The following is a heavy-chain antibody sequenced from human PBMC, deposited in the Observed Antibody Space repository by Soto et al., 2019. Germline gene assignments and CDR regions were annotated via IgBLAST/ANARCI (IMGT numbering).Heavy chain of an antibody. CDR2: INAGNGNT. D-gene: IGHD3-22*01. CDR1: GYTFTSYA. Sequence: ASVKVSCKASGYTFTSYAMHWVRQAPGQRLEWMGWINAGNGNTKYSQKFQGRVTITRDTSASTAYMELSSLRSEDTAVYYGARGSGYYYWDDYWGQGTLVTVSS. CDR3: ARGSGYYYWDDY. J-gene: IGHJ4*02. V-gene: IGHV1-3*01.